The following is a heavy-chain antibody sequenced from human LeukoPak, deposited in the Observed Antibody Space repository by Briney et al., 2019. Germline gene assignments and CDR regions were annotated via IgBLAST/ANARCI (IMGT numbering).Heavy chain of an antibody. CDR2: LIPIFGTA. J-gene: IGHJ4*02. CDR1: GGTFSSYA. V-gene: IGHV1-69*05. D-gene: IGHD3-22*01. Sequence: SVTVSCKASGGTFSSYAISWVRQAPGQGLEWMGGLIPIFGTANYPQKFQGRVTITTDESTSTAYMELSSLRSEDTAVYYCARQGYYDSSGLFDYWGQGTLVTVSS. CDR3: ARQGYYDSSGLFDY.